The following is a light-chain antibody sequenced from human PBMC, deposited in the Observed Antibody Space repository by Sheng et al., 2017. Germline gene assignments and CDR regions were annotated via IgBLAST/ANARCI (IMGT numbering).Light chain of an antibody. CDR2: LHP. Sequence: EIVVTQSPATLSVSPGERATLSCRASQSVYSKLAWYQQKPARLPGSSSMLHPPGPLVSQPGSVAVGLGQSSLSPSSSLQSEDFALYYCQQYHKWPLPFGGGTKLEIK. CDR1: QSVYSK. J-gene: IGKJ4*01. V-gene: IGKV3-15*01. CDR3: QQYHKWPLP.